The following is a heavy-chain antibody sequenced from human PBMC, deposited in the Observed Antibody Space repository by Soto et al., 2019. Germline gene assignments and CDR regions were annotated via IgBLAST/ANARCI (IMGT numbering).Heavy chain of an antibody. J-gene: IGHJ5*02. D-gene: IGHD3-16*01. CDR1: GYIFTNND. CDR3: ARMATFGSLNWCDP. Sequence: ASVKVSCKASGYIFTNNDVIWVRQATGQGLEWMGWMNPGSGDTGYAQKFQGRVTMTRDISIATAYMELSSLRSDDTAIYYCARMATFGSLNWCDPWGQGTLVTVAS. V-gene: IGHV1-8*01. CDR2: MNPGSGDT.